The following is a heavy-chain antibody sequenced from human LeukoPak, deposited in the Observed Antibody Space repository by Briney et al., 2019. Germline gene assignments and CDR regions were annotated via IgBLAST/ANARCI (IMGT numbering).Heavy chain of an antibody. Sequence: SETLSLTCAVYGGSFGGYYWSWIRQPPGKGLEWIGEINHSGSTNYNPSLKSRVTISVDTSKNQFSLKLSSVTAADTAVYYCARDHRRGGTIDYWGQGTLVTVSS. V-gene: IGHV4-34*01. J-gene: IGHJ4*02. D-gene: IGHD1-1*01. CDR3: ARDHRRGGTIDY. CDR1: GGSFGGYY. CDR2: INHSGST.